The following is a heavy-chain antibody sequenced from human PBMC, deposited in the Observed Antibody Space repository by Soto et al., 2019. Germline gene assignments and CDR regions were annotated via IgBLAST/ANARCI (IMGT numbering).Heavy chain of an antibody. V-gene: IGHV3-30*04. D-gene: IGHD6-25*01. CDR3: ARVGLNVFRAANDSYNWFEP. J-gene: IGHJ5*02. CDR1: GFTFSHYA. Sequence: GGSLRLFCTASGFTFSHYALHWLRQTPGKGLEWVAYISYHGNTEKYADSVKGRFTISRDNYKKEVYLQMNSLRIEDTAVYYCARVGLNVFRAANDSYNWFEPWGQGTLVTVSS. CDR2: ISYHGNTE.